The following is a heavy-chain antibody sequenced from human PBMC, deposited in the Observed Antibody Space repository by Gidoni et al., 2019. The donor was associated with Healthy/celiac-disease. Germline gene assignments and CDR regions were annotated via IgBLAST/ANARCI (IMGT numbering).Heavy chain of an antibody. Sequence: QVQLVQSGAEVKNPGSSVKVSCKASGYTCTSYGISWVRQAPGQGLEWMGWISAYNGNTNYAQKLQGKVTMTTDTSTSTAYMELRSLRSDDTSVYYCARAIDIAAAGTIDYWGQGTLVTVSS. J-gene: IGHJ4*02. CDR3: ARAIDIAAAGTIDY. CDR2: ISAYNGNT. CDR1: GYTCTSYG. V-gene: IGHV1-18*01. D-gene: IGHD6-13*01.